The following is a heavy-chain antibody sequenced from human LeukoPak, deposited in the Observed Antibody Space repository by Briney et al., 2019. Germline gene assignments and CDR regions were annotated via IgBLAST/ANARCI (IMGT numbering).Heavy chain of an antibody. V-gene: IGHV1-58*02. J-gene: IGHJ5*02. CDR1: GFTFTSSA. CDR3: AADLYYYGSGSRLNWFDP. Sequence: ASVKVSCKASGFTFTSSAMQWVRQARGQRLEWIGWIVVGSGNTNYAQKFQERVTITRDMSTSTAYMELSSLRSEDTAVYYCAADLYYYGSGSRLNWFDPWGQGTLVTVSS. CDR2: IVVGSGNT. D-gene: IGHD3-10*01.